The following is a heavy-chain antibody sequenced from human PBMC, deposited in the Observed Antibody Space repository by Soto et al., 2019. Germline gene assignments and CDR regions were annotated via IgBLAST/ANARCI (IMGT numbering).Heavy chain of an antibody. V-gene: IGHV4-31*03. CDR2: IYYSGST. Sequence: QVQLQESGPGLVKPSQTLSLTCTVSGGSISSGGYYWSWIRKHPGKGLEWIGYIYYSGSTNYNPSLKSRFTISVDTSKNQFSLKLSSVTAAETAVYYCARWVGATSFDYWGQGTLVTFSS. CDR1: GGSISSGGYY. D-gene: IGHD1-26*01. J-gene: IGHJ4*02. CDR3: ARWVGATSFDY.